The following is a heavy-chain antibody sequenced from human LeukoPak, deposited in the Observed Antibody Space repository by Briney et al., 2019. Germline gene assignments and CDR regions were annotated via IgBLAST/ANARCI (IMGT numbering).Heavy chain of an antibody. D-gene: IGHD4-23*01. CDR2: INHSGST. CDR1: GGSFSGCY. CDR3: ARVLRGTVAPPRQNYYYYYMDV. Sequence: SETLSLTCAVYGGSFSGCYWSWIRQPPGKGLEWIGEINHSGSTNYNPSLKSRVTISVDTSKNQFSLKLSSVTAADTAVYYCARVLRGTVAPPRQNYYYYYMDVWGKGTTVTVSS. V-gene: IGHV4-34*01. J-gene: IGHJ6*03.